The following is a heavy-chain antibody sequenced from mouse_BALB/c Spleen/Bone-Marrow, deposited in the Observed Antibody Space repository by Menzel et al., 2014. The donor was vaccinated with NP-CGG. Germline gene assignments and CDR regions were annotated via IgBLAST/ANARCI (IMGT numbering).Heavy chain of an antibody. V-gene: IGHV1-67*01. CDR3: ARSEYGNSYAMDY. Sequence: QVQLKESGPELVRPGVSVKISCKGSGYTFTDYAMHWVKRSHAKSLEWIGVISTYSGNTNYNQKFKGKATMTVDKSSSTAYMELARLTSEDSAIYYCARSEYGNSYAMDYWGQGTSVTVSS. CDR1: GYTFTDYA. D-gene: IGHD2-10*02. CDR2: ISTYSGNT. J-gene: IGHJ4*01.